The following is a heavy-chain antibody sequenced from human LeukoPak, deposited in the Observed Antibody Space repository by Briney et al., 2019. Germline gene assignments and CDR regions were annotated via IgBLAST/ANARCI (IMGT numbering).Heavy chain of an antibody. D-gene: IGHD6-25*01. Sequence: PSETLSLTCTVSGGSISSYYWSWIRQPPGKGLEWIANIYHTGSTNYNPYLSSRVTISIDTAKNQFFLKLTSVTAADTAVYYCARRGRNSSGWQDYLWGQGTLVIVSS. CDR2: IYHTGST. J-gene: IGHJ4*02. V-gene: IGHV4-59*01. CDR1: GGSISSYY. CDR3: ARRGRNSSGWQDYL.